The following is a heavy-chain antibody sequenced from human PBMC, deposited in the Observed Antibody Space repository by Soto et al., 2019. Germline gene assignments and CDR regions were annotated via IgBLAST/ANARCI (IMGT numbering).Heavy chain of an antibody. D-gene: IGHD2-15*01. J-gene: IGHJ4*02. V-gene: IGHV4-59*01. CDR3: AKVDVGYCSGGSCYFDY. CDR1: GGSISSYY. CDR2: IYYSGST. Sequence: SSETLSHTCTVSGGSISSYYWSWIRQPPGKGLEWIGYIYYSGSTNYNPSLKSRVTISVDTSKNQFSLKLSSVTAADTAVYYCAKVDVGYCSGGSCYFDYWGQGTLVTVSS.